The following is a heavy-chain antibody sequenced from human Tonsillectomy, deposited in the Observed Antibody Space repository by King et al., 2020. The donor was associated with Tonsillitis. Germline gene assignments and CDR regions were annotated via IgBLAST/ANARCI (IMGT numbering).Heavy chain of an antibody. J-gene: IGHJ4*02. Sequence: KESGPALVKPTQTLTLTCTFSGFSLSTSGMCVSWIRQPPGKALEWLALIDWDDDKYYSTSLKTRLTISKDTSKNQVVLTMTNMDPVDTATYYCARPNYIPGIAAAGSLGYYFDYWGQGTLVTVSS. CDR2: IDWDDDK. CDR3: ARPNYIPGIAAAGSLGYYFDY. CDR1: GFSLSTSGMC. V-gene: IGHV2-70*01. D-gene: IGHD6-13*01.